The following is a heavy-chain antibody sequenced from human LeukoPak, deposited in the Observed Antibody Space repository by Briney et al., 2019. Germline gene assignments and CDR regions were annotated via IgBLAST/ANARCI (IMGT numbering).Heavy chain of an antibody. J-gene: IGHJ6*02. Sequence: GGSLRLSCAASGFTFSRKGLEWVSAIGTAGDTYYPGSVKGRFTTSRENAKNSLYLQMNSLRAGDTAVYYCAGNLGYYYGSEFPYGMDVWGQGTTVTVSS. D-gene: IGHD3-10*01. V-gene: IGHV3-13*01. CDR3: AGNLGYYYGSEFPYGMDV. CDR1: GFTFS. CDR2: IGTAGDT.